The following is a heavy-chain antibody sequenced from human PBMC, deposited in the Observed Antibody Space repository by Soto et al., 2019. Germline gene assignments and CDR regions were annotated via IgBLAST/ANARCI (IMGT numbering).Heavy chain of an antibody. V-gene: IGHV4-59*08. Sequence: SETLSLTCTVSGGSISSYYWSWIRQPPGKGLEWIGYIYYSASTNYSPSLKSRVTISVDTSKNQFSLKLSSVTAADTAVYYCARFNWYFDLWGRGTLVTVSS. CDR1: GGSISSYY. CDR3: ARFNWYFDL. J-gene: IGHJ2*01. CDR2: IYYSAST.